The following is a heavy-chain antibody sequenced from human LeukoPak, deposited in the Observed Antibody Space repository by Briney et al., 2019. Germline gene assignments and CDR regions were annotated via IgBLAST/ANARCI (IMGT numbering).Heavy chain of an antibody. CDR3: ARGWAAMVPYYYYGMDV. V-gene: IGHV1-69*13. J-gene: IGHJ6*02. CDR2: IIPIFGTA. Sequence: SVKVSCTASGGTFSSYAISWVRQAPGQGLEWMGGIIPIFGTANYAQKFQGRVTITADESTSTAYMELSSLRSEDTAVYYCARGWAAMVPYYYYGMDVWGQGTTATVSS. D-gene: IGHD5-18*01. CDR1: GGTFSSYA.